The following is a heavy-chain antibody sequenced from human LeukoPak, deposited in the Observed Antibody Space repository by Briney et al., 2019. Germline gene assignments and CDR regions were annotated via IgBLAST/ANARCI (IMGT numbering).Heavy chain of an antibody. D-gene: IGHD6-6*01. Sequence: GRSLRLSCAASGFTFSSYGMHWVRQAPGKGLEWVAVIWYDGSNKYYADSVKGRFTISRDNSKNTLYPQMNSLRAEDTAVYYCAKEARDMGPYSSSSEYYFDYWGQGTLVTVSS. V-gene: IGHV3-33*06. CDR1: GFTFSSYG. CDR2: IWYDGSNK. CDR3: AKEARDMGPYSSSSEYYFDY. J-gene: IGHJ4*02.